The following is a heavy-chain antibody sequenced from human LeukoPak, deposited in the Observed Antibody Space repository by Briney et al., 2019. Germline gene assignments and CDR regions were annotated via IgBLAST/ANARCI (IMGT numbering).Heavy chain of an antibody. V-gene: IGHV4-39*01. J-gene: IGHJ5*02. Sequence: SETLSLTCTVSGGSISSSSYYWGWIRQPPGKGLEWIGSIYYSGSTYYNPSLKSRVTISVDTSKNQFSLKLSSVTAADTAVYYCARHAPSLLAARTWFDPWGQGTLVTVSS. CDR3: ARHAPSLLAARTWFDP. D-gene: IGHD6-6*01. CDR1: GGSISSSSYY. CDR2: IYYSGST.